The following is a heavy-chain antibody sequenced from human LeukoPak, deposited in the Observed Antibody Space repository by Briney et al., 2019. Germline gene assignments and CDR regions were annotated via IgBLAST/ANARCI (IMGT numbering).Heavy chain of an antibody. Sequence: PGRSLRLSCAASGFTFSSYGMHWVRQAPGKGLEWVAVISYDGSNKYYADSVKGRFTISRDNSKNTLYLQMNSLRAQDTAVYHCAKGEAYYDSSGVFAYWGQGTLVTVSS. CDR3: AKGEAYYDSSGVFAY. D-gene: IGHD3-22*01. J-gene: IGHJ4*02. CDR1: GFTFSSYG. CDR2: ISYDGSNK. V-gene: IGHV3-30*18.